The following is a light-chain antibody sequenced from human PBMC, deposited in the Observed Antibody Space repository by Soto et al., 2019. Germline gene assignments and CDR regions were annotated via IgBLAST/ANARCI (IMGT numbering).Light chain of an antibody. CDR1: SSDVGGYNY. CDR2: EVS. V-gene: IGLV2-14*01. CDR3: SSYTSSSFYV. J-gene: IGLJ1*01. Sequence: QSALTQPASVSGSPGQSITISCTGTSSDVGGYNYVSWYQQHPGKAPKLMIYEVSNRPSGIPNRFSGFKSGNTASLTISGLQAEDEADYYCSSYTSSSFYVFGTGTKVTVL.